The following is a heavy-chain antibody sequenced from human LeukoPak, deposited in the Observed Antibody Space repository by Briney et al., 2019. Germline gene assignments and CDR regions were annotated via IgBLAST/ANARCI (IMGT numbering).Heavy chain of an antibody. J-gene: IGHJ4*02. CDR1: GFTFSSYA. V-gene: IGHV3-23*01. CDR3: AKTTRITISGILSR. D-gene: IGHD3-3*01. CDR2: ISGSGGST. Sequence: GGSLRLSCAASGFTFSSYAMSWVRQAPGKGLEWVSAISGSGGSTYYADSVKGRFTISRDNSKNTLYLQMNRLRAEDTAVYYCAKTTRITISGILSRWGQGTLVTVSS.